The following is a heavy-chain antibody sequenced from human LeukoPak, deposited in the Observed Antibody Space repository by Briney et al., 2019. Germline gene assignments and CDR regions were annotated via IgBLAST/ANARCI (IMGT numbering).Heavy chain of an antibody. CDR3: ARVSGTFTFFDY. D-gene: IGHD3-10*01. J-gene: IGHJ4*02. CDR2: IYYSGST. Sequence: SETLSLTCTVSGGSISSSSYYWGWIRQPPGKGLEWIGTIYYSGSTYYNPSLKTRLTISVDTSKNHFSLRLSSVTAAGTAVYYCARVSGTFTFFDYWGQGTLVTVSS. CDR1: GGSISSSSYY. V-gene: IGHV4-39*02.